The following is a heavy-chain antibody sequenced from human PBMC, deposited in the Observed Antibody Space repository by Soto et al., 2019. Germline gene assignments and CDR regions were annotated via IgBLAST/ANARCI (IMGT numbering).Heavy chain of an antibody. V-gene: IGHV4-61*01. D-gene: IGHD6-19*01. J-gene: IGHJ4*02. CDR3: ASRYSSGWYGGFDY. CDR1: GGYVSSGSYY. Sequence: SETLSLTCTVSGGYVSSGSYYWSWIRQTPGKGLEWIGYIYPSGSTNYRPSLKSRVTISVDKSKNQFSLKLSSVTAADTAVYYCASRYSSGWYGGFDYWGQGTLVTVSS. CDR2: IYPSGST.